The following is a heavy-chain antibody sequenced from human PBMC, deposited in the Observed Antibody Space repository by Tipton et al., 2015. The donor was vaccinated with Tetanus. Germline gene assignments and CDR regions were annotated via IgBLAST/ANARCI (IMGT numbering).Heavy chain of an antibody. J-gene: IGHJ5*02. D-gene: IGHD3-16*01. CDR1: GFTFRNYW. V-gene: IGHV3-7*01. CDR2: MNQDGSER. Sequence: SLRLSCGASGFTFRNYWMSWVRQASGKGLEWVANMNQDGSERYYAGSVKGRFSISRDNARNSLYLQMNSLRADDTGVYYCARTMGSDWGFGPLGQGTLVPLSS. CDR3: ARTMGSDWGFGP.